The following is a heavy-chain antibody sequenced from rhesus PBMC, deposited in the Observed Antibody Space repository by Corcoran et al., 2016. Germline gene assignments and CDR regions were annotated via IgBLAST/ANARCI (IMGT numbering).Heavy chain of an antibody. V-gene: IGHV4S18*01. CDR2: IYGGRRST. J-gene: IGHJ4*01. Sequence: QVQLQESGPGLVKPSETLSLTCAVSGGSISSSNWWSWIRQSPGKGLAWIGYIYGGRRSTSYNPSLKSRVTISTDTSKNQFSLKLSSVTAADTAVYYCARRLATVTLSYFDYWGQGVLVTVSS. CDR3: ARRLATVTLSYFDY. D-gene: IGHD5-36*02. CDR1: GGSISSSNW.